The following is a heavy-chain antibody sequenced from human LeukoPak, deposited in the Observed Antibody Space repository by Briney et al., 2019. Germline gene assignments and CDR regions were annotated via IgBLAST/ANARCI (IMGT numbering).Heavy chain of an antibody. V-gene: IGHV3-23*01. Sequence: GGYLRFYGAGSAFSSSDNARNWPRQTPGQGLEWCSAISSSGTSTYYADSVKGSFTISTDNSKNKMYLQMNSLRAKDTAEYYCAKNSGMGGGAFDIWGPGT. J-gene: IGHJ3*02. CDR2: ISSSGTST. D-gene: IGHD1-26*01. CDR1: AFSSSDNA. CDR3: AKNSGMGGGAFDI.